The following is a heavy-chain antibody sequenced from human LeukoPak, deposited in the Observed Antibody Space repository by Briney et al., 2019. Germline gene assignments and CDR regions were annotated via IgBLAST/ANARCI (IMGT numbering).Heavy chain of an antibody. CDR3: ARDRRDGYNLLDY. D-gene: IGHD5-24*01. CDR2: IKQDESEK. V-gene: IGHV3-7*01. CDR1: GFTFSTYW. Sequence: GGSLRLSCAASGFTFSTYWMSWVRQAPGKGLEWVANIKQDESEKYYVDSVKGRFTISRDNAKNSLYLQMNSLRAEDTAVYYCARDRRDGYNLLDYWGQGTLVTVSS. J-gene: IGHJ4*01.